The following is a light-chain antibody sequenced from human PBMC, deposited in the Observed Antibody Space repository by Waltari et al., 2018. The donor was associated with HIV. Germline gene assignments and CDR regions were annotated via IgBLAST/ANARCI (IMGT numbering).Light chain of an antibody. CDR2: YDD. CDR3: SAWDDSLDGRV. Sequence: QSVLTQPPSVSEAPWQWVSISCSGGSPNIGKNAVSWYQQVPGKPPRLLIYYDDLLAPGVSGRFSGSKSGTSASLAISGLQSEDEGHYYCSAWDDSLDGRVFGGGTKVTVL. J-gene: IGLJ3*02. CDR1: SPNIGKNA. V-gene: IGLV1-36*01.